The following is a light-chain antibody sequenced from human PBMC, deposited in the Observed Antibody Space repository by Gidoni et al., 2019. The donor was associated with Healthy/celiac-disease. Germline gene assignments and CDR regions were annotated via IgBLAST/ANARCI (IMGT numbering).Light chain of an antibody. CDR3: QQSYSTPPWT. J-gene: IGKJ1*01. CDR2: AAS. V-gene: IGKV1-39*01. CDR1: QSISSY. Sequence: DIQMTQSPSSLSASVGDRVTITCRASQSISSYLNWYQQKPGKAPKLLIYAASSLQSGVPSRLIGSGSGTDFTLTISSLQPEDFATYYCQQSYSTPPWTFGQGTKVEIK.